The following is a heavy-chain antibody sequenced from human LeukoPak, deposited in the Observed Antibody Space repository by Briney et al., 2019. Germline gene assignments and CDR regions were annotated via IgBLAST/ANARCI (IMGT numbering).Heavy chain of an antibody. V-gene: IGHV5-51*01. CDR2: IYPGDSDT. Sequence: GESLKISCKTSGYNFPNYWIGWVRQMPGKGLEWMAMIYPGDSDTKYSPSFQGQVTISVDESSSTAYLQWNSLKASDTATYYCARHEVGGDSSSGYEFYYYMDVWGKGTTVTVS. D-gene: IGHD3-3*01. J-gene: IGHJ6*03. CDR3: ARHEVGGDSSSGYEFYYYMDV. CDR1: GYNFPNYW.